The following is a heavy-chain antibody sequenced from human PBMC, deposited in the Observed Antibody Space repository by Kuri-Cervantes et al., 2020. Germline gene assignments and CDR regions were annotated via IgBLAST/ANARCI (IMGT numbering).Heavy chain of an antibody. Sequence: GESLKISCAASGFTFSSYWMAWVRQAPGKGLEWVAMIKKDGSDGYYVDSVKGRFTISRDNAKNSLYLQMNSLRAEDTAVYYCARDSRGAVAAGGMDVWGQGTTVTVSS. CDR1: GFTFSSYW. CDR3: ARDSRGAVAAGGMDV. D-gene: IGHD6-19*01. CDR2: IKKDGSDG. J-gene: IGHJ6*02. V-gene: IGHV3-7*01.